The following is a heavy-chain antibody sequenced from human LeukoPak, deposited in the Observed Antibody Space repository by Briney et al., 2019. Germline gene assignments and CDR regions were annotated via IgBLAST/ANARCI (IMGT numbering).Heavy chain of an antibody. D-gene: IGHD6-13*01. CDR2: IKSKIDGGTT. J-gene: IGHJ4*02. Sequence: GRSLRLSCAASGFTFSSYGMHWVRQTPGKGLEWVGHIKSKIDGGTTDYAEPVKSRFTISRDDSKNTVYLQMNSLKTEDTAVYYCTTGYGSTWYGWGQGTLVTVSS. V-gene: IGHV3-15*01. CDR1: GFTFSSYG. CDR3: TTGYGSTWYG.